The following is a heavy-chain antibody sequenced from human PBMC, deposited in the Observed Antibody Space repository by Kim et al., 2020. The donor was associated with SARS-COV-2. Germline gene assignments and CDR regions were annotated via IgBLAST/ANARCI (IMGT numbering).Heavy chain of an antibody. D-gene: IGHD6-19*01. V-gene: IGHV3-11*03. J-gene: IGHJ6*02. Sequence: SGKGRFTLTRDNAKNSLYLQMNGLRAEDTAVYYCAKKGAGMAGDYYGMDVWGQGTTVTVSS. CDR3: AKKGAGMAGDYYGMDV.